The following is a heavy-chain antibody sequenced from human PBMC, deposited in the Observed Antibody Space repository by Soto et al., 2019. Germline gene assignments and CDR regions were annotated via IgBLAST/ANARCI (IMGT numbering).Heavy chain of an antibody. CDR1: GYTFTSYG. CDR2: ISAYNGNT. CDR3: ARDQGIAAAGVVHAFDI. J-gene: IGHJ3*02. Sequence: ASVKVSCKASGYTFTSYGISWVRQAPGQGLEWMGWISAYNGNTNYAQKLQGRVTMTTDTSTSTAYMELRSLRSDDTAVYYCARDQGIAAAGVVHAFDIWGQGTMVTVSS. V-gene: IGHV1-18*01. D-gene: IGHD6-13*01.